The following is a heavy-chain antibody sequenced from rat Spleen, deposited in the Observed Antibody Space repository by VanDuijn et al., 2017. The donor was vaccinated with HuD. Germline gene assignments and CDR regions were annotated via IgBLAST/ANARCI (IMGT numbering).Heavy chain of an antibody. CDR1: GFTFSDFG. Sequence: EVQLVESGGGLVQPGRSLKVSCAASGFTFSDFGMAWVRQAPTKGLEWVATISYGDRSGQSSPYYRDSVKGRFTISRDSAKSTLSLQMYSLRSDDTATYYCARRHYGYTDYFDYWGQGVMVTVSS. CDR2: ISYGDRSGQSSP. V-gene: IGHV5-29*01. J-gene: IGHJ2*01. CDR3: ARRHYGYTDYFDY. D-gene: IGHD1-9*01.